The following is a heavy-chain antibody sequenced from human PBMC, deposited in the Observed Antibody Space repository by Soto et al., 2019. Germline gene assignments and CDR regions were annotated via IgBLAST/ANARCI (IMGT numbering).Heavy chain of an antibody. CDR2: ISYDGSNK. CDR1: GFTFSSYG. D-gene: IGHD3-22*01. CDR3: ANVGPMIVAHRSAFDI. Sequence: GGSLRLSCAASGFTFSSYGMHWVRQAPGKGLEWVAVISYDGSNKYYADSVKGRFTISRDNSKNTLYLQMNSLRAEDTAVYYCANVGPMIVAHRSAFDIWGQGTMVTVSS. V-gene: IGHV3-30*18. J-gene: IGHJ3*02.